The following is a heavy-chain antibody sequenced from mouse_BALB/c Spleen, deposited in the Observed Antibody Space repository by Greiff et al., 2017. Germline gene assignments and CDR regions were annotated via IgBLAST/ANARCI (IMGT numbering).Heavy chain of an antibody. V-gene: IGHV14-3*02. Sequence: VQLKESGAELVKPGASVKLSCTASGFNIKDTYMHWVKQRPEQGLEWIGRIDPANGNTKYDPKFQGKATITADTSSNTAYLQLSSLTSEDTAVYYCASTDDYYAMDYWGQGTSVTVSS. CDR3: ASTDDYYAMDY. CDR2: IDPANGNT. CDR1: GFNIKDTY. J-gene: IGHJ4*01.